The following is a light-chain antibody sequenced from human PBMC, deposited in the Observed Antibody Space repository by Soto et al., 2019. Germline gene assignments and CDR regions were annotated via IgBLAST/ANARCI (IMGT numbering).Light chain of an antibody. CDR3: QQYLVTPWT. Sequence: EFVLTQSPGTLSLSPGERATLSCRASQTVRNNYLAWYQQKPGQAPRLLIHGASNRATGIPDRFSGSGSGTDFTLTIGRLEPEDFAVYYCQQYLVTPWTFGQGTKVDIK. J-gene: IGKJ1*01. CDR2: GAS. V-gene: IGKV3-20*01. CDR1: QTVRNNY.